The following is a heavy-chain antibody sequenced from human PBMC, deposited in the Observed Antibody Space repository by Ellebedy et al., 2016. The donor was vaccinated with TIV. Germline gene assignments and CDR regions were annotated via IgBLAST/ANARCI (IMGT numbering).Heavy chain of an antibody. Sequence: GESLKISXAASGFTFSSYAMGWVRQAPGKGLDWVAGVSGSGGSTYYADSVKGRFTISRDNSKNTLYLQMNSLRAEDTAVYYCAKDQKRPGSGWSQYFDYWGQGALVTVSS. J-gene: IGHJ4*02. CDR2: VSGSGGST. CDR1: GFTFSSYA. CDR3: AKDQKRPGSGWSQYFDY. D-gene: IGHD6-19*01. V-gene: IGHV3-23*01.